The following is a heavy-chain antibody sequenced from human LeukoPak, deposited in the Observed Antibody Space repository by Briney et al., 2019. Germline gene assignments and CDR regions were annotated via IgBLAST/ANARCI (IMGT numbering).Heavy chain of an antibody. CDR2: ISSSSSYI. Sequence: GGSLRLSCAASGFTFSSYSMNWVRQAPGKGLEWVSSISSSSSYIYYADSVKGRFTISRDNAKNSLYLQMNSLRAEDTAVYYCVRVLVGGSYYFDYWGQGTLVTVSS. V-gene: IGHV3-21*01. CDR1: GFTFSSYS. CDR3: VRVLVGGSYYFDY. J-gene: IGHJ4*02. D-gene: IGHD1-26*01.